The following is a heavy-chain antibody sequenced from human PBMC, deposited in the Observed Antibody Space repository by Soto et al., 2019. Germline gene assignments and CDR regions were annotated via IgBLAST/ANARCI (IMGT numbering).Heavy chain of an antibody. D-gene: IGHD2-2*01. CDR2: ISPYSGYT. V-gene: IGHV1-18*01. Sequence: ASVKVSCKGFGYSFMKYGINWVRQAPGQGLEWVGWISPYSGYTHSAQKFHGRLTLTTDTAASTAYMELRILRSADTALYYCAREASVLIPAAQPPRFDSWGPGTLVTVSS. CDR1: GYSFMKYG. J-gene: IGHJ4*02. CDR3: AREASVLIPAAQPPRFDS.